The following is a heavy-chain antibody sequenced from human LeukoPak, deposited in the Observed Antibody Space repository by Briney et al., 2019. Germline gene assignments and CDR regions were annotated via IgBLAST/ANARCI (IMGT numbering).Heavy chain of an antibody. D-gene: IGHD1-7*01. J-gene: IGHJ6*03. CDR1: GYTFTNYD. V-gene: IGHV1-8*01. CDR2: MNPNSGNT. CDR3: ARDQGVDWNYLNDYYYYMDV. Sequence: GASVKVSCKASGYTFTNYDINWVRQAAGQGLEWMGWMNPNSGNTGYAQKFQGRVTMTRDTSISTAYMELSRLRSDDTAVYYCARDQGVDWNYLNDYYYYMDVWGKGTTVTVSS.